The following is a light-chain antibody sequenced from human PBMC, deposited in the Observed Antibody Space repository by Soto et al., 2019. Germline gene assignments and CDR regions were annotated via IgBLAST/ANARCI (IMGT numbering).Light chain of an antibody. CDR2: GAS. Sequence: EIMMTQSPATLSVSPGERATLSCRASQSVSSSLAWYQQKPGQAPRLLIYGASTRATGIPARFSGSGSGTEFTITSNSLQSEDFAVYYCQQYKNWWTFGQGTKGEIK. V-gene: IGKV3-15*01. J-gene: IGKJ1*01. CDR1: QSVSSS. CDR3: QQYKNWWT.